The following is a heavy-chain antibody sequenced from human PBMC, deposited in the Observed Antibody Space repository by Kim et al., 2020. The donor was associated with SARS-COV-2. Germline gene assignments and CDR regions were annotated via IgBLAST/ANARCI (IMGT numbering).Heavy chain of an antibody. CDR1: GFTFSNYA. V-gene: IGHV3-23*01. D-gene: IGHD1-20*01. J-gene: IGHJ4*02. CDR2: ISGSGGTT. Sequence: GGSLRLSCAASGFTFSNYAMSWVRQAPGKGLEWVSVISGSGGTTYYADSVKGRFTISRDNSKNRLYLEMNSVRAEDTALYYCAKRPPKEVSFDYWGQGILVTVSS. CDR3: AKRPPKEVSFDY.